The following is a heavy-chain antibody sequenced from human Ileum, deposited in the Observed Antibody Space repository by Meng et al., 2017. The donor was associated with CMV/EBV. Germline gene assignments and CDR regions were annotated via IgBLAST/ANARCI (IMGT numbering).Heavy chain of an antibody. CDR3: ARARVYWYFNL. J-gene: IGHJ2*01. V-gene: IGHV4-34*01. CDR2: ISHSGIT. CDR1: GRSFSDYY. Sequence: QDPLRQGGALLLKTLHILSLTCAVYGRSFSDYYWSWIIQHQGKGLEWIEEISHSGITNYNPSIKSRVTRSIDTSKKQFFLKQSSVTAVDTAIYYCARARVYWYFNLWGRGALVTVSS.